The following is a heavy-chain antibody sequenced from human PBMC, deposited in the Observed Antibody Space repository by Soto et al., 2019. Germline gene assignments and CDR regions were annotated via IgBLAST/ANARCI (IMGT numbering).Heavy chain of an antibody. CDR2: IKRKSDGGTA. Sequence: PGGSLRLSCAASGFSFSDAWMSWVRQAPGKGLEWLGRIKRKSDGGTADYAAPVNGRFSISRDDSKNTPYLQMNSLKTEDTAIYYCRTQWLDWGQGTLVTVSS. V-gene: IGHV3-15*01. D-gene: IGHD6-19*01. CDR3: RTQWLD. J-gene: IGHJ4*02. CDR1: GFSFSDAW.